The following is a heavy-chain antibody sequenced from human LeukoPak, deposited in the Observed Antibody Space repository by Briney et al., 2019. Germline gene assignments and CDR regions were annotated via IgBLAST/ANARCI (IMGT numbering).Heavy chain of an antibody. D-gene: IGHD1-1*01. V-gene: IGHV3-53*01. J-gene: IGHJ6*02. CDR3: ATPYRGNEPVGYYYYYGMDV. Sequence: GGSLRLSCAASGFTVSSNYMSWVRQAPGKGLEWVSVIYSGGSTYYADSVKGRFTIPRDNSKNTLYLQMNSLRAEDTAVYYCATPYRGNEPVGYYYYYGMDVWGQGTTVTVSS. CDR2: IYSGGST. CDR1: GFTVSSNY.